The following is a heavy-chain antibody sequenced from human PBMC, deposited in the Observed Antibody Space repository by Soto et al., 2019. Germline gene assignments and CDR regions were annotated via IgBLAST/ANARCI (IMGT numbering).Heavy chain of an antibody. J-gene: IGHJ4*02. CDR1: AFFLRSYA. V-gene: IGHV3-23*01. CDR3: AKDFQKVVTVNEY. CDR2: ISGSGCST. D-gene: IGHD2-15*01. Sequence: PGGSLRLSCAASAFFLRSYAMSSVRQATGKGGEWLSAISGSGCSTYYVDSVKGRFTSTRHNSKNTLYMQTNSLRAEDTALFYCAKDFQKVVTVNEYWVQGIQVAVSS.